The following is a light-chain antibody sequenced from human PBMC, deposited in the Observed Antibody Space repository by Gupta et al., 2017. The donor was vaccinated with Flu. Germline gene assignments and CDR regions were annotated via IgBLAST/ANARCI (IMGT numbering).Light chain of an antibody. CDR2: MAS. CDR1: KSIRKW. Sequence: PSIVEAAVGDRVTITCRGSKSIRKWLDWYQQKPGQAPKLLIYMASTRESGVPARFSGSGYGTDFTLTISSRQPDDVAIYYCQQDENCLGAFGQGTQVEIK. CDR3: QQDENCLGA. J-gene: IGKJ1*01. V-gene: IGKV1-5*03.